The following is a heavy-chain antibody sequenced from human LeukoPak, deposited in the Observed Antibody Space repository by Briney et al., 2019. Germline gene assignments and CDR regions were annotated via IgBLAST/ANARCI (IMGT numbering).Heavy chain of an antibody. D-gene: IGHD5-24*01. Sequence: PSETLSLTCTVSGGSISSSSYYWGWIRQPPGKGLEWIGSIYYSGSTYYNPSLKSRVTISVDTSKNQFSLKLSSGTAADTAVYYCARRSHPGKRWLPPYFDYWGQGTLVTVSS. CDR2: IYYSGST. J-gene: IGHJ4*02. CDR1: GGSISSSSYY. CDR3: ARRSHPGKRWLPPYFDY. V-gene: IGHV4-39*01.